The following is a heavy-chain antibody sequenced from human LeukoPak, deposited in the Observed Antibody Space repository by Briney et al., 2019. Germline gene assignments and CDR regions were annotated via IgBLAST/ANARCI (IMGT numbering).Heavy chain of an antibody. CDR2: ISGSGTAT. V-gene: IGHV3-21*01. CDR3: ARTESGNGPLDY. D-gene: IGHD5-12*01. CDR1: GFTFSTYP. J-gene: IGHJ4*02. Sequence: GGSLRLSCAASGFTFSTYPMSWVRQAPGKGLVWISTISGSGTATHYADSVKGRFTISRDNAKNSLYLQMNSLRAEDTAVYYCARTESGNGPLDYWGQGTLVTVSS.